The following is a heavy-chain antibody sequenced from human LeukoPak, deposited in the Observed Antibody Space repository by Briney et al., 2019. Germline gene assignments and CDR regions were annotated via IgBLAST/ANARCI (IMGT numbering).Heavy chain of an antibody. D-gene: IGHD5-18*01. CDR2: INPNSGGT. J-gene: IGHJ5*02. CDR1: GYTFTGYY. Sequence: SVKVSCKASGYTFTGYYMHWVRQAPGQGLEWMGWINPNSGGTNYAQKFQGRVTMTRDTSISTAYMELSGLRSDDTAVYYCARDTAMVTGNWFDPWGQGTLVTVSS. CDR3: ARDTAMVTGNWFDP. V-gene: IGHV1-2*02.